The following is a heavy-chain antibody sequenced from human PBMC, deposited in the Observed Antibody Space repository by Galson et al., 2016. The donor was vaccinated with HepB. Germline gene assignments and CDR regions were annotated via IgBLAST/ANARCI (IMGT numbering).Heavy chain of an antibody. Sequence: SLRLSCAASGFTFSNYWMSWVRQAPGKGLEWVANIKQDGSEKYYVDSVKGRFTISRDNAKNSVYLQMNSLRAEDTAVYYCAREGYSYGYGAFDIWGQGTMVTGSS. CDR3: AREGYSYGYGAFDI. V-gene: IGHV3-7*01. CDR2: IKQDGSEK. J-gene: IGHJ3*02. CDR1: GFTFSNYW. D-gene: IGHD5-18*01.